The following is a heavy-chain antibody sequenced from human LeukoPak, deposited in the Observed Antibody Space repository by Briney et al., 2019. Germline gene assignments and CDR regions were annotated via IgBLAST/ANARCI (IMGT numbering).Heavy chain of an antibody. J-gene: IGHJ4*02. CDR3: ATGLFHFDY. V-gene: IGHV3-7*01. CDR1: GFIFSAYW. D-gene: IGHD2-21*01. Sequence: SGGSLRLSCVGSGFIFSAYWMSWVRQAPGKGLEWVANIEDDGSEKYYVDSVKGRFTISRDNAKNSLYLQMNSLRAEDTAVYYCATGLFHFDYWGQGTLVTVSS. CDR2: IEDDGSEK.